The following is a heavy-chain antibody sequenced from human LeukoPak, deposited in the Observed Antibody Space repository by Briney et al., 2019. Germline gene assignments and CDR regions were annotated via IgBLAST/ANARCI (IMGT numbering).Heavy chain of an antibody. CDR2: ISGSGGST. V-gene: IGHV3-23*01. J-gene: IGHJ4*02. CDR3: AKDKVRGVIPYYFDY. CDR1: GFTFSRYA. Sequence: PGGSLRLSCAASGFTFSRYAMSWVRQAPGKGLEWVSAISGSGGSTYYADSVKGRFTISRDNSKNTLYLQMNSLRAEDTAVYYCAKDKVRGVIPYYFDYWGQGTLVTVSS. D-gene: IGHD3-10*01.